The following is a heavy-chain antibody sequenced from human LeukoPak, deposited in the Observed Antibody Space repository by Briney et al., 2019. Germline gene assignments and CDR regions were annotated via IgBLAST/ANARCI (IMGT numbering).Heavy chain of an antibody. Sequence: GESLKISCKGSGYSFTSYWIGWVRQMPGKGLEWMGIIYPGDSDTRYSPSFQGQVTISADKSISTAYLQWSSLRASDTAMYYCARGGYCSGGSCYQSLYAFDIWGQGTMVTVSS. J-gene: IGHJ3*02. V-gene: IGHV5-51*01. CDR2: IYPGDSDT. CDR1: GYSFTSYW. CDR3: ARGGYCSGGSCYQSLYAFDI. D-gene: IGHD2-15*01.